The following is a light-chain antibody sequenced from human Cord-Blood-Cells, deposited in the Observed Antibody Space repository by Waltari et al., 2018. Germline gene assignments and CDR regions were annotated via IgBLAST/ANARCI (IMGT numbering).Light chain of an antibody. Sequence: QSALPQPPSASGSPGQSVTISCTGTSSDVGGYNYVSGYQQHPGKAPKLMIYEVSKRPSGVPDRFSGSKSGNTASLTVSGLQAEDEADYYCSSYAGSNNYVFGTGTKVTVL. CDR3: SSYAGSNNYV. V-gene: IGLV2-8*01. CDR1: SSDVGGYNY. J-gene: IGLJ1*01. CDR2: EVS.